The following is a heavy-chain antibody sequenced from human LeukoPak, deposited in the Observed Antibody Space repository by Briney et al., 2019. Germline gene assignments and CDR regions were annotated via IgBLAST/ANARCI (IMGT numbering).Heavy chain of an antibody. CDR1: GYTFTSYA. D-gene: IGHD3-3*01. CDR2: INAGNGNT. J-gene: IGHJ6*02. V-gene: IGHV1-3*01. CDR3: ARTYYDFWSGPTTDYYYGMDV. Sequence: ASVNVSCKASGYTFTSYAMHWVRQAPGQRLEWMGWINAGNGNTKYSQKFQGRVTITRDTSASTAYMELSSLRSEDTAVYYCARTYYDFWSGPTTDYYYGMDVWGQGTTVTVSS.